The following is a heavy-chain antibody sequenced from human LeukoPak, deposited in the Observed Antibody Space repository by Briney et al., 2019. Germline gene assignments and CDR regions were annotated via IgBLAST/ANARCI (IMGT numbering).Heavy chain of an antibody. CDR3: ARPRTGDYYYMDV. J-gene: IGHJ6*03. CDR2: ISWNSGSI. Sequence: PGGSLRLSCAASGFTFDDYAMHWVRQAPGKGLEWVSGISWNSGSIGYADSVKGRFTISRDNAKNSLYLQMNSLRAEDTAVYYCARPRTGDYYYMDVWGKGTTVTVSS. V-gene: IGHV3-9*01. D-gene: IGHD1-14*01. CDR1: GFTFDDYA.